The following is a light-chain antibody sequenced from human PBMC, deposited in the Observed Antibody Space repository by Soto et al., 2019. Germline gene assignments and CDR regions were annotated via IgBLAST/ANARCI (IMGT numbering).Light chain of an antibody. CDR3: SSYTSSSTRV. Sequence: QSALTQPASVSGSPGQWITISCTGTSSDVGGYNYVSWYQQHPGKAPKLMIYEVSNRPSGVSNRFSGSKSGNTAPLTISGLQAEDEADYYCSSYTSSSTRVFGGGTKLTVL. CDR1: SSDVGGYNY. V-gene: IGLV2-14*01. J-gene: IGLJ3*02. CDR2: EVS.